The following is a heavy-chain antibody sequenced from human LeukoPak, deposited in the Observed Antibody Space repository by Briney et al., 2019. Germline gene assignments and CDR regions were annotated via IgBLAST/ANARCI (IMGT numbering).Heavy chain of an antibody. CDR2: IYTSGST. CDR1: GGSITIYY. CDR3: ARGGKSNPFDP. V-gene: IGHV4-4*07. J-gene: IGHJ5*02. D-gene: IGHD1-26*01. Sequence: SETLSLTCTVSGGSITIYYWSWIRQPAGKGLEWIGRIYTSGSTNYNPSLKSRVTMSVDTSKNQFSLKLSSVTAADTAVYYCARGGKSNPFDPWGQGTLVTVSS.